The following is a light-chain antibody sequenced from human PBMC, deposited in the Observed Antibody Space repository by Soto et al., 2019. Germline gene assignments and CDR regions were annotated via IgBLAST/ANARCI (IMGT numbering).Light chain of an antibody. Sequence: DVVMTQSPLSLPVTLGQPASISCRSNQSLVHSNGNTYLNWFQQRPGQSPRRLIYQVSNRDSGVPDRLSGSGSGTDFTLKIRRVEAEDVGVYYYCMQGTHWPRSFGGGTKVETK. CDR2: QVS. J-gene: IGKJ4*01. V-gene: IGKV2-30*02. CDR3: MQGTHWPRS. CDR1: QSLVHSNGNTY.